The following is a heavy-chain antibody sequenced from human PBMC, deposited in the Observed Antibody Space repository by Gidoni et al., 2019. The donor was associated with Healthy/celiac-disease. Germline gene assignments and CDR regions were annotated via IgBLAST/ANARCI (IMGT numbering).Heavy chain of an antibody. V-gene: IGHV3-30*18. J-gene: IGHJ1*01. CDR1: GFTFSSYG. Sequence: QVQLVESGVGVVQPGGSLRLSCAASGFTFSSYGMHWVRQAPGKGLEWVAVISYDGSNKYYADSVKGRVTISRDKSKNTLYLQMNSLRAEDTAVYYCAKEGSSDERFQHWGQGTLVTVSS. CDR2: ISYDGSNK. CDR3: AKEGSSDERFQH. D-gene: IGHD2-2*01.